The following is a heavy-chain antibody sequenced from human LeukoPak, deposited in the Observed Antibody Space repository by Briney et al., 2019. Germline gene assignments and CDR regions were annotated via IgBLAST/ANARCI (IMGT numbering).Heavy chain of an antibody. CDR3: ARVYPYYDFWSGYKTGIDY. J-gene: IGHJ4*02. D-gene: IGHD3-3*01. CDR2: MNPNSGNT. CDR1: GYTFTSCD. V-gene: IGHV1-8*01. Sequence: ASVKVSCKASGYTFTSCDINWVRQATGQGLEWMGWMNPNSGNTGYAQKFQGRVTMTRNTSISTAYMELSSLRSEDTAVYYCARVYPYYDFWSGYKTGIDYWGQGTLVTVSS.